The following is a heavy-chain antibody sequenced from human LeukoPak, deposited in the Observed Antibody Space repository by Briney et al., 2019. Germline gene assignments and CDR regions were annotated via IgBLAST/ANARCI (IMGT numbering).Heavy chain of an antibody. CDR3: ARDQIAARPEDYYGMDV. CDR1: GYIFTSYG. J-gene: IGHJ6*02. Sequence: ASVKVSCTASGYIFTSYGISWVRQAPGQGLEWMGWISVYNGNTNYAQKLQGRVTMTTDTSTSTAYMELRSLRSDDTAVYYCARDQIAARPEDYYGMDVWGQGTTVTVSS. V-gene: IGHV1-18*01. CDR2: ISVYNGNT. D-gene: IGHD6-6*01.